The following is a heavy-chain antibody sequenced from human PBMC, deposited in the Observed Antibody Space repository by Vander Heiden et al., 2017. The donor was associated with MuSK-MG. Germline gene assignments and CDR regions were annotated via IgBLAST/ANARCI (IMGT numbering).Heavy chain of an antibody. V-gene: IGHV1-2*06. D-gene: IGHD2-2*02. Sequence: QVQLVQSGAEVKKPGASVKVSCKASGYTFTGYYMHWVRQAPGQGLEWMGRINPNSGGTNYAQKFQGRVTMTRDTSISTAYMELSRLRSDDTAVYYCASLAPIRYCSSTSCYNDAFDIWGQGTMVNVAS. J-gene: IGHJ3*02. CDR1: GYTFTGYY. CDR3: ASLAPIRYCSSTSCYNDAFDI. CDR2: INPNSGGT.